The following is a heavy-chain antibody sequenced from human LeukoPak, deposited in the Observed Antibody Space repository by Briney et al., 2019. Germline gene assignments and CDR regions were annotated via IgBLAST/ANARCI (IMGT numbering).Heavy chain of an antibody. CDR2: NNPNSGGT. CDR1: GYTFTGYY. CDR3: ARGSESTTVVTPHSPPHGY. V-gene: IGHV1-2*02. Sequence: GASVKVSCKASGYTFTGYYMHWVRQAPGQGLEWTGWNNPNSGGTNYAQKFQGRVTMTRDTSISTAYMELSRLRSDDTAVYYCARGSESTTVVTPHSPPHGYWGQGTLVTVSS. D-gene: IGHD4-23*01. J-gene: IGHJ4*02.